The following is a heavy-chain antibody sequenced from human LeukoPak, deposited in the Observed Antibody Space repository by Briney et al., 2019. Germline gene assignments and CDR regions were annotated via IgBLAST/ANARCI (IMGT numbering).Heavy chain of an antibody. V-gene: IGHV3-48*03. CDR1: GFTFSSYE. CDR3: AEPGITMIGGV. CDR2: ISSSGSTI. J-gene: IGHJ6*04. Sequence: GGSLRLSCAASGFTFSSYEMNWVRQAPGKGLEWVSYISSSGSTIYYADSVKGRFTISRDNAKNSLYLQMNSLRAEDTAVYYCAEPGITMIGGVWGKGPTVTISS. D-gene: IGHD3-10*02.